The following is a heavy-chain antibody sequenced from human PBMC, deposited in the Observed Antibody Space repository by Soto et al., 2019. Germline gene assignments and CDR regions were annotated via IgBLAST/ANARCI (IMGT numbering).Heavy chain of an antibody. D-gene: IGHD2-2*01. V-gene: IGHV1-69*01. J-gene: IGHJ6*02. CDR1: GDTFINYS. CDR2: IVQMSGGP. Sequence: QVQLVQSAAEEKKPGSSVKISCKASGDTFINYSFSWMRQAPGQGLEWIGGIVQMSGGPNSAEKIHDRLTISAYLSTGTLTMQLSTLTPDDPAVYYCARVGIGLIPADLVGGYPFPGLAVWAQGPKVTVS. CDR3: ARVGIGLIPADLVGGYPFPGLAV.